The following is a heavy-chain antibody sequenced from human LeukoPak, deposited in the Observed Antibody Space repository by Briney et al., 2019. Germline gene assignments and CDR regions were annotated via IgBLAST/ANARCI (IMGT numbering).Heavy chain of an antibody. D-gene: IGHD6-19*01. Sequence: ASVKLSCKASGYTFTSYGMSWVRQAPGQGLEWMGWISAYNGNTNYAQTLQGRVTITPDTSTSTVYMQLKSLRSDDTAVYYCARDRSSSGWSDYFDYWGQGTLVTVSS. J-gene: IGHJ4*02. V-gene: IGHV1-18*01. CDR1: GYTFTSYG. CDR2: ISAYNGNT. CDR3: ARDRSSSGWSDYFDY.